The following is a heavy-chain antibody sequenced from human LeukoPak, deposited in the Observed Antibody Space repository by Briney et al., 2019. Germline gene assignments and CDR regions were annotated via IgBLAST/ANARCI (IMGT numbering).Heavy chain of an antibody. CDR3: ARIYCGGGSCYSDY. CDR2: INPNSGAT. Sequence: ASVKVSCTASGYTFTGHYMEWVRQAPGQGLEWMGWINPNSGATNYVQKFQGRVTMTRDTSISTAYMELSRLRSDDTAVYYCARIYCGGGSCYSDYWGQGTLVTVSS. J-gene: IGHJ4*02. V-gene: IGHV1-2*02. CDR1: GYTFTGHY. D-gene: IGHD2-15*01.